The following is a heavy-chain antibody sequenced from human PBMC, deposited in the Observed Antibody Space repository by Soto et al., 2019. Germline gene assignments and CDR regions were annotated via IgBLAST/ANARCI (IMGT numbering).Heavy chain of an antibody. J-gene: IGHJ3*02. V-gene: IGHV1-46*01. CDR3: ARDGSNYYDSSGSAFDI. D-gene: IGHD3-22*01. Sequence: GESLKISCKGSGYSFTSYCMRWVRQIPGQGLEWMGIINPSGGSTSYAQKFQGRVTMTRDTSTSTVYMELSSLRSEDTAVYYCARDGSNYYDSSGSAFDIWGQGTMVTVSS. CDR1: GYSFTSYC. CDR2: INPSGGST.